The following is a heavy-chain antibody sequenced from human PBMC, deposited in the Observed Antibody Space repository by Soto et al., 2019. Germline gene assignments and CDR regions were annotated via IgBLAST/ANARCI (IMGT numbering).Heavy chain of an antibody. CDR3: VRNRGWYRLDH. J-gene: IGHJ4*02. V-gene: IGHV3-7*03. D-gene: IGHD6-19*01. Sequence: DVQVVESGGGLVQPGGSLRLSCAVSGFTFSTYWMTWVRQAPGKGLEWVANIKNDGSQMDYVGSVKGRFTISRDNAKNSLDLQMNSLRAEDTAVYYCVRNRGWYRLDHWGQGTLVTVSS. CDR1: GFTFSTYW. CDR2: IKNDGSQM.